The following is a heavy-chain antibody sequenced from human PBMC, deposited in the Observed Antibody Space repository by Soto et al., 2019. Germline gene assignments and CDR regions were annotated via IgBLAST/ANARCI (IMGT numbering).Heavy chain of an antibody. CDR1: GFTFRSFW. CDR2: INSDGSRT. CDR3: ARDLTALRFRYGMDV. J-gene: IGHJ6*02. Sequence: EVQLVESGGGLVQPGGSLRLSCAASGFTFRSFWMHWVRQAPGKGLVWVSRINSDGSRTGYADSVKGRFTISRDNAKNTLDLQMNSLRAEDTAVYYCARDLTALRFRYGMDVWGQGTTVTVSS. V-gene: IGHV3-74*01. D-gene: IGHD3-3*01.